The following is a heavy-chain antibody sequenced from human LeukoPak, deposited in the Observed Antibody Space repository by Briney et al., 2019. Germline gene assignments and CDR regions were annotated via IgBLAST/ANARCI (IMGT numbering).Heavy chain of an antibody. CDR3: ARDLGQYYDTSDNWFDP. V-gene: IGHV3-21*01. CDR1: GFTFSSYN. CDR2: ITSSSSYI. D-gene: IGHD3-22*01. Sequence: GGSLRLSCAASGFTFSSYNMNWVRQAPGKGLEWVSSITSSSSYIYYADSVKGRFTISRDNAKNTLNLQMNSLRAEDTAVYYCARDLGQYYDTSDNWFDPWGQGTLVTVSS. J-gene: IGHJ5*02.